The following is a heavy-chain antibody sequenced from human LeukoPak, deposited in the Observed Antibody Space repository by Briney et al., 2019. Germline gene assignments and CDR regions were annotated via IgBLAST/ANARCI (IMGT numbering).Heavy chain of an antibody. CDR1: GFTVSSNY. CDR3: ARDGHRSDGYSLDY. Sequence: GGSLRLYCAASGFTVSSNYMSWVRQAPGKGLEWVSVIYSGGSTYYADSVKGRFTISRDNSKNTLYLQMNSLRAEDTAVYYCARDGHRSDGYSLDYWGQGTLVTVSS. D-gene: IGHD5-24*01. CDR2: IYSGGST. V-gene: IGHV3-53*01. J-gene: IGHJ4*02.